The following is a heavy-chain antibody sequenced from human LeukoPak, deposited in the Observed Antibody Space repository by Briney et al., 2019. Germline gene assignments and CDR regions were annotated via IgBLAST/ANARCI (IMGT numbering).Heavy chain of an antibody. CDR2: ISGSGGST. D-gene: IGHD2-15*01. Sequence: GGSLRLSCAASGFTFSSYAMSWVRQAPGKGLEWVSAISGSGGSTYYADSVKGRFIISRDNSKNTLYLQMNSLRAEDTAVYYCAKDVTAATNYFDYWGQGTLVTVSS. CDR1: GFTFSSYA. CDR3: AKDVTAATNYFDY. J-gene: IGHJ4*02. V-gene: IGHV3-23*01.